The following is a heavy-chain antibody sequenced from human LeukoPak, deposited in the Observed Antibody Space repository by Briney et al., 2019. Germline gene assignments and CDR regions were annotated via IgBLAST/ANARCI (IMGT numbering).Heavy chain of an antibody. D-gene: IGHD3-22*01. Sequence: PGGSLRLSCAASGFPFSTYAMHWVRQAPGKGLEWVAVTSSDGSNSYYADSVKGRFTISRDNSENTLYLQMDSLRTEDTAVYCCAKQYRSRYYYDNSAYDYWGQGTLVTVSS. CDR3: AKQYRSRYYYDNSAYDY. V-gene: IGHV3-30*18. J-gene: IGHJ4*02. CDR2: TSSDGSNS. CDR1: GFPFSTYA.